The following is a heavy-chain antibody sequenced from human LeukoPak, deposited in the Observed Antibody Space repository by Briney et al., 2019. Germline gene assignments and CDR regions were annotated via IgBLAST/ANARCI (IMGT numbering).Heavy chain of an antibody. V-gene: IGHV5-51*01. Sequence: GESLKISCKGSGYSFTTYWIAWVRQMPGKGLEWMGIIYPGDSDTRYSPSFQGQVTISADKSISTAYLQWSSLKASDTATYYCARPQLPAAIDAFDIWGQGTMVTVSS. D-gene: IGHD2-2*01. CDR1: GYSFTTYW. CDR2: IYPGDSDT. CDR3: ARPQLPAAIDAFDI. J-gene: IGHJ3*02.